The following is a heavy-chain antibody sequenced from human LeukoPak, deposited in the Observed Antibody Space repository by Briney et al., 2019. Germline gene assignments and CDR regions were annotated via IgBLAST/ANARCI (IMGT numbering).Heavy chain of an antibody. CDR3: AKPYYYDSSGLGY. CDR1: GFTFSSYT. Sequence: GGSLRLSCAASGFTFSSYTMSWVRQAPGKGLEWVSAISGSGGSTYYADSVKGRFTISRDNSKNTLYLQMNSLRAEDTAVYYCAKPYYYDSSGLGYWGQGTLVTVSS. V-gene: IGHV3-23*01. J-gene: IGHJ4*02. D-gene: IGHD3-22*01. CDR2: ISGSGGST.